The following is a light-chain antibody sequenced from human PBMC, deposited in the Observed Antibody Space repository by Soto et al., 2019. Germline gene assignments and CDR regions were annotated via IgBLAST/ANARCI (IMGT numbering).Light chain of an antibody. J-gene: IGLJ2*01. CDR2: DVS. V-gene: IGLV2-11*01. Sequence: ALTQPRSVSGSPGQSVTISCTGTSSDVGGYKYVSWYQQHPGKAPKVMIYDVSKRPSGVPDRFSGSKSGNTASLTISGLQAEDEADYYCCSYAGSYTVVFGGGTKLTVL. CDR3: CSYAGSYTVV. CDR1: SSDVGGYKY.